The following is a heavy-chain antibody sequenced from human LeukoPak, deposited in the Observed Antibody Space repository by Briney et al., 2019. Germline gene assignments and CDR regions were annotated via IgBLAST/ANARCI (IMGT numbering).Heavy chain of an antibody. CDR3: ARGMVKINYYMDV. CDR2: TYYRSKLYN. J-gene: IGHJ6*03. CDR1: GDSVSSNSAA. D-gene: IGHD4-23*01. Sequence: SQALTLTCAISGDSVSSNSAAWNWMTQSPGRGLEWLGRTYYRSKLYNDYTVSMRSRITINPDTSKNQFSLQLNSVTPEDTAVYYCARGMVKINYYMDVWGKGTTVTVSS. V-gene: IGHV6-1*01.